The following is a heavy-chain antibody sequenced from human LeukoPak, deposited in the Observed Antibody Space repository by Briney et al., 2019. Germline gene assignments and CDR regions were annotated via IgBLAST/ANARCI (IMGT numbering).Heavy chain of an antibody. D-gene: IGHD3-22*01. Sequence: GSLILSCAASGFTCSSYWRSWVRQAPGKGLEWVANIKQEGSEKYYVDSVKGRFTISRDNAKTSLYLQMNSLRAEDTAVYYCARKGVIYYDSSGYPYYFDYWGQGTPVTLSS. CDR3: ARKGVIYYDSSGYPYYFDY. J-gene: IGHJ4*02. CDR1: GFTCSSYW. V-gene: IGHV3-7*01. CDR2: IKQEGSEK.